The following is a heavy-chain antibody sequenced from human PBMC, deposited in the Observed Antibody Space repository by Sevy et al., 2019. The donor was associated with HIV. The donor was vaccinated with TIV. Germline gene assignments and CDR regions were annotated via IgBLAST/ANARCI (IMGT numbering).Heavy chain of an antibody. CDR2: IGTAGDT. V-gene: IGHV3-13*01. CDR3: ARAEVNIVARFYYYYYMDV. J-gene: IGHJ6*03. Sequence: GGSLRLSCAASGFTFSSYDMHWVRQATGKGLEWVSAIGTAGDTYYPGSVKGRFTNSRENAKNSLYLQMNSLRAGDTAVYYCARAEVNIVARFYYYYYMDVWGKGTTVTVSS. CDR1: GFTFSSYD. D-gene: IGHD2-15*01.